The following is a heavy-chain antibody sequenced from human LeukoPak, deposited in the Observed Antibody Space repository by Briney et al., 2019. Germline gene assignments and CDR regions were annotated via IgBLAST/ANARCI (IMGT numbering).Heavy chain of an antibody. Sequence: ASVKVSCKASGYTFTDYYLHWVRQAPGQGLEWMGWINPNSGGTNFAQKSQGRVTMTRDTSITTAYMELSRLRSDDTAVYYCARIGYNHYFDYWGQGTLVTVSS. CDR1: GYTFTDYY. D-gene: IGHD5-24*01. V-gene: IGHV1-2*02. CDR2: INPNSGGT. CDR3: ARIGYNHYFDY. J-gene: IGHJ4*02.